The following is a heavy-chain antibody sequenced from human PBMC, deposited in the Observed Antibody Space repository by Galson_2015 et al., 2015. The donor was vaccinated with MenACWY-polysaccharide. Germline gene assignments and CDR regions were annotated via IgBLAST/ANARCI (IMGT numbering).Heavy chain of an antibody. CDR2: IYPGDSDS. J-gene: IGHJ6*03. CDR3: ARLTGPYSYYFYYMDV. V-gene: IGHV5-51*01. D-gene: IGHD3-9*01. CDR1: GYDFTTYW. Sequence: QSGAEVKKPGEFLKISCKGSGYDFTTYWIAWVRQMPGKGLEWMGIIYPGDSDSTYSQGQVTFSVDKSITTAYLQWASLKASDTAIYYCARLTGPYSYYFYYMDVWGKGTTVTVSS.